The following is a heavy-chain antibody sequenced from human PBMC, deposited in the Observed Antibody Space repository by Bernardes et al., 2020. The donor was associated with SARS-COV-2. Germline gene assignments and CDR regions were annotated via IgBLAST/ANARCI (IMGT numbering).Heavy chain of an antibody. D-gene: IGHD7-27*01. Sequence: GGSLRLSCAASEFTFSAYGMHWVRQAPGKGLDWVAAVSSDGSQPYNADSVKGRFTISRDNPKNTLYLQMNSLRAEDTAVYYCANNRNRGLWYFDLWGRGTLVTVSS. CDR3: ANNRNRGLWYFDL. J-gene: IGHJ2*01. CDR1: EFTFSAYG. CDR2: VSSDGSQP. V-gene: IGHV3-30*18.